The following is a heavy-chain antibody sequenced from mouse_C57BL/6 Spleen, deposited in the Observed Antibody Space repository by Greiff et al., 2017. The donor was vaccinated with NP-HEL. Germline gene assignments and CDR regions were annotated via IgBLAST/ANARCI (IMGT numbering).Heavy chain of an antibody. D-gene: IGHD1-1*01. J-gene: IGHJ4*01. Sequence: EVQGVESGGGLVQPGGSMKLSCAASGFTFSDAWMDWVRQSPEKGLEWVAEIRNKANNHATYYAESVKGRFTISRDDSKSSVYLQMNSLRAEDTGIYYCTLLRYPYYYAMDYWGQGTSVTVSS. V-gene: IGHV6-6*01. CDR2: IRNKANNHAT. CDR1: GFTFSDAW. CDR3: TLLRYPYYYAMDY.